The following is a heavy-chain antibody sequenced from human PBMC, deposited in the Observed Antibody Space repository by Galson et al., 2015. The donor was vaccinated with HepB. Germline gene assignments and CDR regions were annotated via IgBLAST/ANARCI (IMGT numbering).Heavy chain of an antibody. D-gene: IGHD3/OR15-3a*01. Sequence: SLSLSCAASGFTFSAYGMHWVRQAPGKGLEWVAVICSDGTSEYYADSVKGRFTISRDNSKNTLYLQLNSLRAEDTAVYYCARPYRPDECDFLIEYWGRGTLVTVSS. CDR3: ARPYRPDECDFLIEY. J-gene: IGHJ4*02. V-gene: IGHV3-33*01. CDR2: ICSDGTSE. CDR1: GFTFSAYG.